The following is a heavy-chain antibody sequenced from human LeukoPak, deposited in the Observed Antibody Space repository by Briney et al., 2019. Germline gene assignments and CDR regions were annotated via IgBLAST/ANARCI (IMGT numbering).Heavy chain of an antibody. CDR1: GGSFSGYF. CDR2: INHSGST. J-gene: IGHJ5*02. V-gene: IGHV4-34*01. CDR3: ARESNYHGSGTGWFDP. D-gene: IGHD3-10*01. Sequence: SETLSLTCAVYGGSFSGYFLNWIRQPPGKGLEWIGEINHSGSTNYNPSLKSRVTISVDTSKNQFSLKLSSVTAADTAVYYCARESNYHGSGTGWFDPWGQGTLVTVSS.